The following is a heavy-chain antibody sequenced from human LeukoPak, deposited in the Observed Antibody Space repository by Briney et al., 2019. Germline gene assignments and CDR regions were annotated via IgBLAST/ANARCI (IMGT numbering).Heavy chain of an antibody. CDR1: GFTFSSYE. V-gene: IGHV3-21*01. D-gene: IGHD3-22*01. CDR3: ARDRYYYDSSGYLVGDY. CDR2: ISSSSSYI. Sequence: PGGSLRLSCAASGFTFSSYEMNWVRQAPGKGLEWVSSISSSSSYIYYADSVKGRFTISRDNAKNSLYLQMNSLRAEDTAVYYCARDRYYYDSSGYLVGDYWGQGTLVTVSS. J-gene: IGHJ4*02.